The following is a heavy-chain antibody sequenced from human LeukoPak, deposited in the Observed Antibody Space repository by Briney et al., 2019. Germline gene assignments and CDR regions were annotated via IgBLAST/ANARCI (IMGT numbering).Heavy chain of an antibody. CDR1: GFTFSSYS. Sequence: TGGSQRLSCAASGFTFSSYSMNWVRQAPGKGLEWVSSISSSSSYIYYADSVKGRFTISRDNAKNSLYLQMNSLRAEDTAVYYCARDREQTNYYYYMDVWGKGTTVTVSS. CDR3: ARDREQTNYYYYMDV. J-gene: IGHJ6*03. D-gene: IGHD1-26*01. CDR2: ISSSSSYI. V-gene: IGHV3-21*01.